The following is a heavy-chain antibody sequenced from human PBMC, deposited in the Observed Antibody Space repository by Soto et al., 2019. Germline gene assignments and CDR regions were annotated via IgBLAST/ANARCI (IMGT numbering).Heavy chain of an antibody. CDR3: AISKDTSGAFDF. Sequence: SAKVCFKSSGYTFIAYYAHWVRRAPGQGLEWMGLINPSVGDTSHAQKFQGRVTLTRDTSTSTVYMELNSLTSEDTAMYYCAISKDTSGAFDFWGQGTMVTVSS. V-gene: IGHV1-46*01. CDR1: GYTFIAYY. J-gene: IGHJ3*01. CDR2: INPSVGDT. D-gene: IGHD3-22*01.